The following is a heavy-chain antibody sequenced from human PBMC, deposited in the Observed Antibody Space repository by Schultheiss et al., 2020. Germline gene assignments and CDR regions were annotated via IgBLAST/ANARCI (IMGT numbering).Heavy chain of an antibody. D-gene: IGHD6-6*01. V-gene: IGHV3-21*01. CDR3: ARDLSSSYYYYYYMDV. Sequence: GGSLRLSCEASGFSLSNAWMSWVRQAPGKGLEWVSSISSSSSYIYYADSVKGRFTISRDNSKNTLYLQMNSLRAEDTAVYYCARDLSSSYYYYYYMDVWGKGTTVTVSS. CDR1: GFSLSNAW. J-gene: IGHJ6*03. CDR2: ISSSSSYI.